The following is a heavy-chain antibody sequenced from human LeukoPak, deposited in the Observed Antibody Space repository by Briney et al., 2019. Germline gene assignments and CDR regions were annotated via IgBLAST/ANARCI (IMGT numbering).Heavy chain of an antibody. CDR2: IYQSGST. J-gene: IGHJ6*04. Sequence: SETLSLTCTVSGGSISSGDWWSWVRQPPGKGLEWIGEIYQSGSTNYNPSLKSRVTISVDKSKNQLFLKLSSVTAADTAVYYCARGRRRSSYDPRMVDVWGKGTTVTVSS. V-gene: IGHV4-4*02. CDR3: ARGRRRSSYDPRMVDV. CDR1: GGSISSGDW. D-gene: IGHD5-12*01.